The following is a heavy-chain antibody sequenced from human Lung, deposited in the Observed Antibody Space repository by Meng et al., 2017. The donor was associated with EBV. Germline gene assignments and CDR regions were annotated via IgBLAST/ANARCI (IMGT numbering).Heavy chain of an antibody. CDR2: INPNSGGA. Sequence: QVQLVQAGAAVKKPGASVKVSCKASAYTFAGYYMHWVRQAPGQGLEWMGRINPNSGGANYAQKFQGRVTMTRDTSISTAYMELSRLRSDDTAVYYCAREGLVGDLRYFDLWGRGTLVTVSS. CDR1: AYTFAGYY. J-gene: IGHJ2*01. V-gene: IGHV1-2*06. D-gene: IGHD3-16*01. CDR3: AREGLVGDLRYFDL.